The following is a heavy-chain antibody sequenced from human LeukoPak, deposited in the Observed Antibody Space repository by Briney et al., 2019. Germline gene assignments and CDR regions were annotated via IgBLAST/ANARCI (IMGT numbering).Heavy chain of an antibody. J-gene: IGHJ4*02. Sequence: PGGSLRLSCAASGFTVSSNYMSWVRQAPGKGLEWVSVLYSAGSTYYADSVKGRFTISRDNSKNTLFLQMNSLRAEDTAVYYCATDRHYGVTTSLRFEYWGQGTLVTVSS. V-gene: IGHV3-53*01. D-gene: IGHD4-17*01. CDR1: GFTVSSNY. CDR2: LYSAGST. CDR3: ATDRHYGVTTSLRFEY.